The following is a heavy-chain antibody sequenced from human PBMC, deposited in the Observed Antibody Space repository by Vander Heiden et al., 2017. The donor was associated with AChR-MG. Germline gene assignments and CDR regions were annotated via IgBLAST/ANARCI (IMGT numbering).Heavy chain of an antibody. CDR3: ASAGYSYSFWFDP. CDR2: INHSGST. D-gene: IGHD6-13*01. J-gene: IGHJ5*02. CDR1: GGSFSGYS. V-gene: IGHV4-34*01. Sequence: QVQLQQWGAGPLKPSETLSLTCAVYGGSFSGYSWSWIRQPPGKGLEWIGEINHSGSTNYNPSLKSRVTISVDTSKNQFSLKLSSVTAADTAVYYCASAGYSYSFWFDPWGQGTLVTVSS.